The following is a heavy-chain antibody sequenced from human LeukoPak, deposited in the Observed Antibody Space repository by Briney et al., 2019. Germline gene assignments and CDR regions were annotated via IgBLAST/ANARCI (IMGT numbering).Heavy chain of an antibody. CDR1: GFTFSSYS. Sequence: PGGSLRLSCEASGFTFSSYSVSGVRQAPGKGLEWVSAISGSGGSTYYADSVKGRFTISRDNSKNTLYLQMNSLRAEDTAVYYCAKGNSGSYYLFDYWGQGTLVTVSS. CDR2: ISGSGGST. V-gene: IGHV3-23*01. J-gene: IGHJ4*02. CDR3: AKGNSGSYYLFDY. D-gene: IGHD1-26*01.